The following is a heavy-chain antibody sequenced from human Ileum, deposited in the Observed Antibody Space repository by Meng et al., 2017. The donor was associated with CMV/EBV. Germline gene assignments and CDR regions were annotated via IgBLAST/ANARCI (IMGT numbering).Heavy chain of an antibody. J-gene: IGHJ4*02. V-gene: IGHV4-4*02. CDR1: ITGSRW. Sequence: ITGSRWWTWVRQLPGKGLEWIGEVSPTASINYNPSLRSRVTISRDRSQNQFSLTLTSVTAADTAVYYCARSRCTKSSCYTGTFDYWGQGTLVTVSS. D-gene: IGHD2-2*02. CDR3: ARSRCTKSSCYTGTFDY. CDR2: VSPTASI.